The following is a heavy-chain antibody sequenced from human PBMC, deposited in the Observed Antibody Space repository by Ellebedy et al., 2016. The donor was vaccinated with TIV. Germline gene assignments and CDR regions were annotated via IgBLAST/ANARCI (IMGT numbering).Heavy chain of an antibody. V-gene: IGHV4-39*01. CDR2: IYYSRST. D-gene: IGHD3-9*01. CDR1: GGSISSSSSY. CDR3: ARVLRYFDWLPNGDWFDY. Sequence: MPSETLSLTCTVSGGSISSSSSYWGWIRQPPGKGLEWIGSIYYSRSTYYNPSLKSRVTISVDTSKNQFSLKLSSVTAADTDVYYCARVLRYFDWLPNGDWFDYWGQGTLVTVSS. J-gene: IGHJ4*02.